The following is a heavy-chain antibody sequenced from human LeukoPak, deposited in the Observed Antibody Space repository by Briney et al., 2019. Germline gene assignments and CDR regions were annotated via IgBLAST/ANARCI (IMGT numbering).Heavy chain of an antibody. CDR3: ATLGGSGYTPY. V-gene: IGHV1-8*02. J-gene: IGHJ4*02. CDR1: GYTFTGYY. D-gene: IGHD3-22*01. CDR2: MNPNSGNT. Sequence: ASVKVSCKASGYTFTGYYMHWVRQAPGQGLEWMGWMNPNSGNTGYAQKFQGRVTMTRNTSISTAYMELSSLRSEDTAVYYCATLGGSGYTPYWGQGTLVTVSS.